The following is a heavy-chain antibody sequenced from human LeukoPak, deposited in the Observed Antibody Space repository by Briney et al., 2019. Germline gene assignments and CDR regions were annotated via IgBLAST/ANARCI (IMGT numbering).Heavy chain of an antibody. V-gene: IGHV3-48*04. CDR1: GFMFSKYS. D-gene: IGHD4-17*01. CDR2: ISPGSTTI. CDR3: ARERTVFDAFDI. Sequence: HGGSLRLSCAASGFMFSKYSMTWVRQAPGKGLEWVSYISPGSTTIYYADSVKGRFTISRDNAKNSLYLQMSSLRVEDTAIYYCARERTVFDAFDIWGQGTMVTVSS. J-gene: IGHJ3*02.